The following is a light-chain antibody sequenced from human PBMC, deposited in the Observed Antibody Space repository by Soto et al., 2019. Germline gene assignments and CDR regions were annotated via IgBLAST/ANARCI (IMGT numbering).Light chain of an antibody. CDR1: QSVSSN. V-gene: IGKV3-15*01. Sequence: DIVLTQSPGTLSLSPGERATLSCRASQSVSSNHLAWYQQKPGQAPRLLIYGASTRATGIPAGFSGSGSGTDFTLTISSLQPEDFATYYCQQLNNYPSTFGGGTKVDIK. CDR3: QQLNNYPST. J-gene: IGKJ4*01. CDR2: GAS.